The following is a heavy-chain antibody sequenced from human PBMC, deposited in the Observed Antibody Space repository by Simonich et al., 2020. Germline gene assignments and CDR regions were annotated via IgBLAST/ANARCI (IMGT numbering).Heavy chain of an antibody. Sequence: QVQLVQSGAEVKKPGSSVKVSCKASGGTFSSYAISWVRQSPGQGLEWMRGSIPVLGITNDAQKFQGRVTITADKSTSTAYMELSSLRAEDTAVYYCARGGLADRRIVYYYYMDVWGKGTTVTVSS. J-gene: IGHJ6*03. CDR1: GGTFSSYA. CDR2: SIPVLGIT. D-gene: IGHD2-15*01. CDR3: ARGGLADRRIVYYYYMDV. V-gene: IGHV1-69*09.